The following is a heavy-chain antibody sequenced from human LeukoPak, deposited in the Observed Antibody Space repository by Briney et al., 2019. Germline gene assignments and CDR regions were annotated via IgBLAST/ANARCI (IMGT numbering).Heavy chain of an antibody. CDR1: GGSITSYY. Sequence: SENLSLTCTVSGGSITSYYWSWIRQPPGKGLEWIGYIYYSGRANYNPSLKSRVTISVDTSKNQFSLKLSSVTAADTAVYYCARATKRQLLGAFDIWGQGTMVTVSS. D-gene: IGHD1-1*01. CDR2: IYYSGRA. CDR3: ARATKRQLLGAFDI. V-gene: IGHV4-59*01. J-gene: IGHJ3*02.